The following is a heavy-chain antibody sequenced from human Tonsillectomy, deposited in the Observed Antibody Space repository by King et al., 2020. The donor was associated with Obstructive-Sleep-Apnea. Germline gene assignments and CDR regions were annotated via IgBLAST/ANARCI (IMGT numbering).Heavy chain of an antibody. Sequence: VQLQESGPGLVKPSQTLSLTCTVSGGSISSGGYYWSWIRQHPGKGLEWIGYIYYSGSTYYNPSLKSRVTISVATSKNHFSLKLSSVTAADTAVYYCATSPGYYYGMDVWGQGTTVTVSS. CDR2: IYYSGST. J-gene: IGHJ6*02. CDR1: GGSISSGGYY. V-gene: IGHV4-31*03. CDR3: ATSPGYYYGMDV.